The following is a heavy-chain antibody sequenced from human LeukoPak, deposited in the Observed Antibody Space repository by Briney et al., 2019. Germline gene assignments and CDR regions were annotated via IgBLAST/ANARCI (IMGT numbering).Heavy chain of an antibody. V-gene: IGHV1-46*01. CDR3: ARGPSGSYYLAEYFQH. CDR1: GYTFTSYY. CDR2: INPSGGST. J-gene: IGHJ1*01. D-gene: IGHD1-26*01. Sequence: ASVKVSCKASGYTFTSYYMHWVRQAPGQGLEWMGIINPSGGSTSYAQKFQGRVTMTRDTSTSTVYMELSSLRSEDTAVYYCARGPSGSYYLAEYFQHWGQGTLVTVSS.